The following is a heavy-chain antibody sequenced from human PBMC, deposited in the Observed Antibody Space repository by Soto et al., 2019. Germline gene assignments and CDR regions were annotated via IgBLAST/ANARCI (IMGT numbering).Heavy chain of an antibody. J-gene: IGHJ5*02. Sequence: SETLSLTCAVSGGSISSGGYSWSWTRQPPGKGLEWIGYIYHSGSTYYNPSLKSRVTISVDRSKNQFSLKLSSVTAADTAVYYCARVEAAAGTNWFDPWGQGTLVTVSS. CDR3: ARVEAAAGTNWFDP. D-gene: IGHD6-13*01. CDR2: IYHSGST. CDR1: GGSISSGGYS. V-gene: IGHV4-30-2*01.